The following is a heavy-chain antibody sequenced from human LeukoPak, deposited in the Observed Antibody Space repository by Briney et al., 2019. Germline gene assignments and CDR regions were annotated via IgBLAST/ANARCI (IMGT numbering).Heavy chain of an antibody. D-gene: IGHD3-22*01. CDR1: GFTFSSYA. Sequence: PGGSLRLSCAASGFTFSSYAMSWVRQAPGKGLEWVSAISGGDRSTYYADSVKGRFTISRDSSKNTLYLQMNSLRADDTAVYYCAKVHYYDSSGMGGFDHRGQGTLVTVSS. V-gene: IGHV3-23*01. J-gene: IGHJ4*02. CDR3: AKVHYYDSSGMGGFDH. CDR2: ISGGDRST.